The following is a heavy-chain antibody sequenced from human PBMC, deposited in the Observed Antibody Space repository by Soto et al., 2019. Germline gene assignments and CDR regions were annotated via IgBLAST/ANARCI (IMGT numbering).Heavy chain of an antibody. CDR1: GFTFNSYC. CDR3: AIAEWTTETGLYHFDS. J-gene: IGHJ4*02. V-gene: IGHV3-33*03. Sequence: SLRLSCEASGFTFNSYCMHWVRQPPGKGLVWLAGIENDGTQKYYADSVKGRFIISRDNSKKTMYLEMNSLRAEDTAVYYCAIAEWTTETGLYHFDSWGQGTLVTVSS. D-gene: IGHD4-17*01. CDR2: IENDGTQK.